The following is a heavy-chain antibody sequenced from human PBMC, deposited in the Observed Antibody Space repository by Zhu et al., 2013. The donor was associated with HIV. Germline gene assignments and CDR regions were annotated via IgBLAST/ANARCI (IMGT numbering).Heavy chain of an antibody. CDR3: AAGYCSSTSCLTRTQPFDP. V-gene: IGHV1-69*06. CDR2: IIPIFGTA. J-gene: IGHJ5*02. D-gene: IGHD2-2*01. Sequence: QVQLVQSGAEVKKPGSSVKVSCKASGGTFSSYAISWVRQAPGQGLEWMGGIIPIFGTANYAQKFQGRVTITADKSTSTAYMELSSLRSEDTAVYYCAAGYCSSTSCLTRTQPFDPWAEEPSXPSPQ. CDR1: GGTFSSYA.